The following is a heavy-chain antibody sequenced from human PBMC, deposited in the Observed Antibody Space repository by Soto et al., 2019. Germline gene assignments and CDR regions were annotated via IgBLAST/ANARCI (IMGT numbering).Heavy chain of an antibody. CDR2: INSDGSST. D-gene: IGHD6-19*01. CDR1: GFTFSSYW. V-gene: IGHV3-74*01. J-gene: IGHJ4*02. CDR3: ARPAYSSGWYVPGDYFDY. Sequence: EVPLVESGGGLVQPGGSLRLSCAASGFTFSSYWMHWVRQAPGKGLVWVSRINSDGSSTSYADSVKGRFTISRDNAKNTLYLQMNSLRAEDTAVYYCARPAYSSGWYVPGDYFDYWGQGTLVTVSS.